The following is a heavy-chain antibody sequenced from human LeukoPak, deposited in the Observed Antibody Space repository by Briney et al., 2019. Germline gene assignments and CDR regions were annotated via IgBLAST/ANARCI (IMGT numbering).Heavy chain of an antibody. CDR3: AKDDSGWLLDY. V-gene: IGHV3-30*18. CDR1: GFTFSSYG. Sequence: GGSLRLSCAASGFTFSSYGMHWVRQAPGKGLEWVAVISYDGSNKYYADSVKGRFTISGDNSKNTLYLQMNSLRAEDTAVYYCAKDDSGWLLDYWGQGTLVTVSS. D-gene: IGHD1-26*01. J-gene: IGHJ4*02. CDR2: ISYDGSNK.